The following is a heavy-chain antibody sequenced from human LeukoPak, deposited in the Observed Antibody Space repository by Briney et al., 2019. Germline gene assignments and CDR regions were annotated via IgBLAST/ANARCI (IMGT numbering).Heavy chain of an antibody. Sequence: ASVKVSCKASGYTFTSYYLHWVRQAPGQGLEWMGIINPSGGSTSYAQKFQGRVTMTRDTSTSTVYMELSSLRSEDTAVYYCARYVSSGYYSDYWGQGTLVTASS. V-gene: IGHV1-46*01. D-gene: IGHD3-22*01. J-gene: IGHJ4*02. CDR3: ARYVSSGYYSDY. CDR2: INPSGGST. CDR1: GYTFTSYY.